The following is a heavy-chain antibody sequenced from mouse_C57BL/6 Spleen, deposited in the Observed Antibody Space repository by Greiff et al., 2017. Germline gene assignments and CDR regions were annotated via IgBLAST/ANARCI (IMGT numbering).Heavy chain of an antibody. CDR2: IYWDDDK. J-gene: IGHJ4*01. D-gene: IGHD1-1*01. CDR3: ARTHYYGSSYPYYAMDY. V-gene: IGHV8-12*01. Sequence: QVTLKVSGPGILQSSQTLSLTCSFSGFSLSTSGMGVSWIRQPSGKGLEWLAHIYWDDDKRYNPSLKSRRTISKDTSRNQVFLKITSVDTADTATYYCARTHYYGSSYPYYAMDYWGQGTSVTVSS. CDR1: GFSLSTSGMG.